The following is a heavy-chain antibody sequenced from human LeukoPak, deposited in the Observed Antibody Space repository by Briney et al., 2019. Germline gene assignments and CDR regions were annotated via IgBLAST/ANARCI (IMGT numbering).Heavy chain of an antibody. CDR3: ARGRRGSLVRGMPYNWFDP. CDR1: GGSFSGYY. Sequence: SETLSLTCAVYGGSFSGYYWSWIRQPPGKGLEWIGDINHSGSTNYNPPLKSRVTISVDTSKNQFSLKLSSVTAADTAVYYCARGRRGSLVRGMPYNWFDPWGQGTLVTVSS. J-gene: IGHJ5*02. D-gene: IGHD3-10*01. CDR2: INHSGST. V-gene: IGHV4-34*01.